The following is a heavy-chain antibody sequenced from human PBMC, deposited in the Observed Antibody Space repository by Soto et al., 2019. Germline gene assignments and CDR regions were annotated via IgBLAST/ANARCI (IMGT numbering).Heavy chain of an antibody. Sequence: QLLQSGGGLVQPGGSLRLSCAVSGFSLGPYGVTWVRQTPEKGLEWVTGFSGGSGAIFYADSVRDRFTISRDSSTAYLQMNNLRPEDTAVYFCARWNGFGDSWGQGSLVTVSS. CDR2: FSGGSGAI. V-gene: IGHV3-23*01. CDR3: ARWNGFGDS. D-gene: IGHD1-1*01. J-gene: IGHJ4*02. CDR1: GFSLGPYG.